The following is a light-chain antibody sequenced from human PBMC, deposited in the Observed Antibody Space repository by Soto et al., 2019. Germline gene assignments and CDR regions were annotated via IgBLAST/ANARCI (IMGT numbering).Light chain of an antibody. V-gene: IGLV2-14*01. CDR1: SSDVGDYNY. CDR2: GVS. CDR3: SSYTSTNTLV. Sequence: QSALTQPASVSGSPGQSITISCTGTSSDVGDYNYVSWYQQHPGKAPKLIIYGVSNRPSGISNRFSGSKSGNTASLTISGLQAEDEADYYCSSYTSTNTLVFGGGTKL. J-gene: IGLJ2*01.